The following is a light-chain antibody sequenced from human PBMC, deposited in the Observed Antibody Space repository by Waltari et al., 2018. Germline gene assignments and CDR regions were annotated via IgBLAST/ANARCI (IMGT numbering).Light chain of an antibody. CDR1: RSDRSD. CDR3: QQYNNWPTFT. Sequence: IVVTQSPDTLSLSPGERATLSCRASRSDRSDYGVWYQQKVGQAPRLLIYGASTRATGIPARFSGSGSGTEFTLTISSLQSEDFAVYYCQQYNNWPTFTFGQGTRLEIK. CDR2: GAS. J-gene: IGKJ5*01. V-gene: IGKV3-15*01.